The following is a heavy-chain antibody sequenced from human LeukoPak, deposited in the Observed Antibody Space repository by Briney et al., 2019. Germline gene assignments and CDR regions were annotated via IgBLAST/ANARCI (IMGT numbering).Heavy chain of an antibody. Sequence: GGSLRLSCAASGFTFSSYSMNWVRQAPGKGLEWVSYISSSSSTIYYADSVKGRFTISRDNAKNSLYLQMNSLRAEDTAVYYCAEIPPTYGSGTNFDYWGQGTLVTVSS. D-gene: IGHD3-10*01. CDR2: ISSSSSTI. CDR1: GFTFSSYS. J-gene: IGHJ4*02. CDR3: AEIPPTYGSGTNFDY. V-gene: IGHV3-48*01.